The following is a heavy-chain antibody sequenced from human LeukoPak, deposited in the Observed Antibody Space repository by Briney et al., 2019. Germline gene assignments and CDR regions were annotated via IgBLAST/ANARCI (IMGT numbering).Heavy chain of an antibody. J-gene: IGHJ5*02. D-gene: IGHD2-2*01. CDR2: IYTSGCT. CDR3: ARGYCSSTSCYEKWFDP. V-gene: IGHV4-61*02. Sequence: PSETLSLTCTVSGGSISSGSYYWSWIRQPAGKGLEWIGRIYTSGCTNYNPSLKSRVNISVDTSKNQSSLKLSSVTAADTAVYYCARGYCSSTSCYEKWFDPWGQGTLVTVSS. CDR1: GGSISSGSYY.